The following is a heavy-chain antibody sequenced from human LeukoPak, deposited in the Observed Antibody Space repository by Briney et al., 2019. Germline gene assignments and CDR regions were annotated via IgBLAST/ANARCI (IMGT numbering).Heavy chain of an antibody. CDR3: TSPAHDFDFWSGYYSY. V-gene: IGHV3-73*01. CDR2: IRSKANSYAT. J-gene: IGHJ4*02. D-gene: IGHD3-3*01. Sequence: GGSLKLSCAASAFIFSDSAVHWVRQASGKGLEWIGQIRSKANSYATAYAASVQGRFSISRDDSKNTAYLQMNSLKSEDTAVYYCTSPAHDFDFWSGYYSYWGQGTLVTVSS. CDR1: AFIFSDSA.